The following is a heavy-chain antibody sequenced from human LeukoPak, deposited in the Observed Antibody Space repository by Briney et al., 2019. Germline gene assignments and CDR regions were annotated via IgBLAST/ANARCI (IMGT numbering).Heavy chain of an antibody. CDR3: AKNLNIAARSSGYYYYYMDV. J-gene: IGHJ6*03. CDR1: GGSISSYY. V-gene: IGHV4-59*08. Sequence: SETLSLTCTVSGGSISSYYWSWIRQPPGKGLEWIGYIYYSGSTNYNPSLKSRVTISVDTSKNQFSLKLSSVTAADTAVYYCAKNLNIAARSSGYYYYYMDVWGKGTTVTVSS. D-gene: IGHD6-6*01. CDR2: IYYSGST.